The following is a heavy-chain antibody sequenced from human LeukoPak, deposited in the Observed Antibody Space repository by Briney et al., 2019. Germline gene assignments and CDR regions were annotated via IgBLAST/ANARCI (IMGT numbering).Heavy chain of an antibody. CDR1: GYTFTGYY. J-gene: IGHJ6*03. V-gene: IGHV1-2*06. D-gene: IGHD1-7*01. Sequence: GASVKVSCKASGYTFTGYYMHWVRQAPGQGLEWMGRINPNSGGTNYAQKFQGGVTMTRDTSISTAYMELSRLRSDDTAVYYCAREMFKLELDYYYYMDVRGKGTTVTVSS. CDR3: AREMFKLELDYYYYMDV. CDR2: INPNSGGT.